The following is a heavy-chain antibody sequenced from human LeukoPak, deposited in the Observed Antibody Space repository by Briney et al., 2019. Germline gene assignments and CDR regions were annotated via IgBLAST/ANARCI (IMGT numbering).Heavy chain of an antibody. CDR1: GGSISSYY. J-gene: IGHJ5*02. V-gene: IGHV4-59*01. D-gene: IGHD3-3*01. CDR2: IYYSGST. CDR3: ARSPYYDFWSGYYWGFWFDP. Sequence: PSETLSLTCTVSGGSISSYYWSWIRQPPGKGLEWIGYIYYSGSTNYNPSLKSRVTISVDTSKNQFSLKLSSVTAADTAVYYCARSPYYDFWSGYYWGFWFDPWGQGTLVTVSS.